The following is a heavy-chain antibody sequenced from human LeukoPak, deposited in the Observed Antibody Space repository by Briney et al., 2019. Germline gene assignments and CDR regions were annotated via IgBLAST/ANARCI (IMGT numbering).Heavy chain of an antibody. D-gene: IGHD3-10*01. CDR3: ARDPSYYYGSGSYFDAFDI. J-gene: IGHJ3*02. CDR2: IYYSGSN. V-gene: IGHV4-59*01. Sequence: PSQTLSLTCTLSGGSLSSYSWGWVRPPPQGGLEWVGYIYYSGSNNYNPSLKSRVTISVDTSKKEFSLKLSCVTAADTAVYYCARDPSYYYGSGSYFDAFDIWGQGTMVTVSS. CDR1: GGSLSSYS.